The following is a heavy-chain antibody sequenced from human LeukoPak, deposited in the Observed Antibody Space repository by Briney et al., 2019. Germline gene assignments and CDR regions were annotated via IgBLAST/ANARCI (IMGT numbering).Heavy chain of an antibody. CDR3: TRDLNHDSSG. CDR2: IKFDGSEI. J-gene: IGHJ4*02. Sequence: GGSLRLSCAASGFRLGDYWMTWVRQAPGKGLECVGNIKFDGSEIYYRDSVRGRFTISRDNAKNSLYLQMNSLRVEDTDVYYCTRDLNHDSSGWGQGTLVTVS. CDR1: GFRLGDYW. D-gene: IGHD3-22*01. V-gene: IGHV3-7*01.